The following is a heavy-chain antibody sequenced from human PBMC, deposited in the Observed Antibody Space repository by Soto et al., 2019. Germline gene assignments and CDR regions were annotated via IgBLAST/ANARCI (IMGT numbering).Heavy chain of an antibody. CDR1: GFTFTDYA. J-gene: IGHJ3*02. CDR2: INSGGGSR. V-gene: IGHV3-23*01. CDR3: AKNWGIAASRAAFDI. Sequence: EVQLLESGGGLVQPGGSLRLSCAASGFTFTDYAMSWVRQAPGKGLEWVSTINSGGGSRDYADSVKGRFTISRDYSKKTLNLQMNSLRAEDTAVYYCAKNWGIAASRAAFDIWGQGTLVTVSS. D-gene: IGHD6-13*01.